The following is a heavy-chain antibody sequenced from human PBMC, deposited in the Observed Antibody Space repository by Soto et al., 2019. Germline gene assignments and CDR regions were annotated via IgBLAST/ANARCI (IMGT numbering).Heavy chain of an antibody. J-gene: IGHJ6*02. CDR2: IYYSGST. D-gene: IGHD3-10*01. CDR3: ATRTDYYYGSGSMGGMDV. Sequence: QVQLQESGPGLVKPSQTLSLTCTVSGGSISSGSYYWSCIRHLPGKGLGWIGYIYYSGSTYYNPSLTTRVTISVDTSKNQCSLTLSSVPAADTAVYYWATRTDYYYGSGSMGGMDVWGQGTTVTVSS. CDR1: GGSISSGSYY. V-gene: IGHV4-31*03.